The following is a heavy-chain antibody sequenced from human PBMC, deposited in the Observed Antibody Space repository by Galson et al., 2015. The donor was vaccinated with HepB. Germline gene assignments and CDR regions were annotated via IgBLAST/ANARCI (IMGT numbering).Heavy chain of an antibody. CDR1: GFSLSTSGMC. Sequence: PALVKPTQTLTLTCTFSGFSLSTSGMCVSWIRQPPGKALEWLALIDWDDDKYYSTSLKTRLTISKDTSKNQVVLTMTNMDPVDTATYYCARIQTPTYYYGSGSYYHFDYWGQGTLVTVSS. V-gene: IGHV2-70*01. CDR2: IDWDDDK. J-gene: IGHJ4*02. D-gene: IGHD3-10*01. CDR3: ARIQTPTYYYGSGSYYHFDY.